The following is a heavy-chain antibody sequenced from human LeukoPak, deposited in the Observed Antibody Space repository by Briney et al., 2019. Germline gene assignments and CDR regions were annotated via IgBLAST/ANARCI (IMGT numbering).Heavy chain of an antibody. CDR1: GFSLGSYA. Sequence: PGGSLRLSCEASGFSLGSYAMSWIRQAPGRGLESIAYISRSSRAINYAESVRGRFTVSRDNARNSLYLQMNGLRAEDTAVYHCAGDPSVGSTWYYYVDVWGKGTTVTVSS. J-gene: IGHJ6*03. CDR2: ISRSSRAI. CDR3: AGDPSVGSTWYYYVDV. D-gene: IGHD6-13*01. V-gene: IGHV3-48*04.